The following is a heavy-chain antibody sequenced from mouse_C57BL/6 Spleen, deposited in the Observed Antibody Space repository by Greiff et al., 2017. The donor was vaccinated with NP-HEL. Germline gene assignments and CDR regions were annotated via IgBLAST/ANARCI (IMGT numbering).Heavy chain of an antibody. CDR2: IWSGGST. Sequence: QVHLPAPGPGLVQPSQSLSITCTVSGFSLTSYGVHWVRQSPGQGLEWLGVIWSGGSTAYNAAFISRLSISKDNSKSQVFFKMNSLQADDTAIYYCARREGGYYAMDYWGQGTSVTVSS. V-gene: IGHV2-2*01. J-gene: IGHJ4*01. CDR1: GFSLTSYG. CDR3: ARREGGYYAMDY.